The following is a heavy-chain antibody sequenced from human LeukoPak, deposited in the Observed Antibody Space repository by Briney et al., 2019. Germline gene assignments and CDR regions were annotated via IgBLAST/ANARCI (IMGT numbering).Heavy chain of an antibody. CDR3: ARGHTMIFF. D-gene: IGHD3/OR15-3a*01. Sequence: GGSLRLSCAASGFTFSSYAMSWVRQAPGRGLEWVSYISSSDSTTSYADSVKGRFTISRDNAKNSLYLQMNSLRAEDTAVYYCARGHTMIFFWGQGTLVTVSS. CDR2: ISSSDSTT. V-gene: IGHV3-48*04. CDR1: GFTFSSYA. J-gene: IGHJ4*02.